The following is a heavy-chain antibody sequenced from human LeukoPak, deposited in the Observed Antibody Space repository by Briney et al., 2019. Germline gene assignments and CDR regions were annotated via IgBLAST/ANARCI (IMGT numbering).Heavy chain of an antibody. Sequence: GGSLRLSCAASGFTFADYVMHWVRQAAGKGLEWVSGISWNSGSIGYADSVKGRFTISRDNAKNSLYLQMNSLRAEDTALYYCAKARLGYCSSTSCYGSGGLDYWGQGTLVTVSS. V-gene: IGHV3-9*01. J-gene: IGHJ4*02. CDR3: AKARLGYCSSTSCYGSGGLDY. CDR2: ISWNSGSI. D-gene: IGHD2-2*01. CDR1: GFTFADYV.